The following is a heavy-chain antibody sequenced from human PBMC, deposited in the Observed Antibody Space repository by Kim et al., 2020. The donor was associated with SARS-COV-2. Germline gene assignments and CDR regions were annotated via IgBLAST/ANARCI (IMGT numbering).Heavy chain of an antibody. CDR1: GFSISGSD. D-gene: IGHD1-26*01. CDR3: IRRSQDSLGGAY. J-gene: IGHJ4*02. Sequence: GGSLRLSCVASGFSISGSDIHWVRQASGRGLEWVGRIKTKVEDYATAYLASVKGRFTVSRDDSKNTAYLQINSLETEDTALYYCIRRSQDSLGGAYRGQGTLVTVSS. V-gene: IGHV3-73*01. CDR2: IKTKVEDYAT.